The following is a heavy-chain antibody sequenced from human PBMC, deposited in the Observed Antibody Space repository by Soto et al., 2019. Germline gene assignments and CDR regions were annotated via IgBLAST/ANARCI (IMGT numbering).Heavy chain of an antibody. CDR2: SKGKADGGTT. J-gene: IGHJ3*01. CDR3: STTFTWDAVGV. V-gene: IGHV3-15*01. CDR1: GCTFTNAW. Sequence: GGCLRRSCAASGCTFTNAWMTWARQAPGKGLEWVGRSKGKADGGTTDYAPPVKDRFTISRGDSKYTVHLQMNSLKTEDTAMYYGSTTFTWDAVGVWGQGTMVAASS.